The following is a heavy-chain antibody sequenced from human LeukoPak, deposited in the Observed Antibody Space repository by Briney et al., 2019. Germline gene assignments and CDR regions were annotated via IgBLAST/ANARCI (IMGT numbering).Heavy chain of an antibody. CDR3: ANGQIGYSST. V-gene: IGHV3-30-3*01. CDR1: GFTFSSYA. Sequence: GGSLRLSCAASGFTFSSYAMHWVRQAPGKGLEWVAVISYDGSNKYYADSVKGRFTISRDNSKNTLYLQMNSLRAEDTAVYYCANGQIGYSSTWGQGTLVTVSS. CDR2: ISYDGSNK. D-gene: IGHD6-13*01. J-gene: IGHJ5*02.